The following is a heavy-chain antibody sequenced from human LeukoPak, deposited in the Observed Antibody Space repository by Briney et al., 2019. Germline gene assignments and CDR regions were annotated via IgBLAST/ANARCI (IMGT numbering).Heavy chain of an antibody. CDR3: ASGSYTTDAFDI. D-gene: IGHD1-26*01. J-gene: IGHJ3*02. CDR2: ISAYNGNT. V-gene: IGHV1-18*01. CDR1: GYTFTSYG. Sequence: ASVRVSCKASGYTFTSYGISWVRQAPGQGLEWMGWISAYNGNTNYAQKLQGRVTMTTDTSTSTAYMELRSLRSDDTAVYYCASGSYTTDAFDIWGQGTMVTVSS.